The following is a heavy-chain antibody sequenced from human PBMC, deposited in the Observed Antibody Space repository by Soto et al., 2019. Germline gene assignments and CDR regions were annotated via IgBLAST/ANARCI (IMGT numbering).Heavy chain of an antibody. V-gene: IGHV4-34*01. CDR3: ARADYYDSGNTYYYYYGMDV. J-gene: IGHJ6*02. Sequence: PSETLSLTCAVYGGSFSSYYWSWIRQPPGKGLEWIGEISHSGSTNYNPSLKSRVTISVDTSKNHFSLMLRSVTAADTAVYYCARADYYDSGNTYYYYYGMDVWGQGTTVTVSS. CDR1: GGSFSSYY. CDR2: ISHSGST. D-gene: IGHD3-10*01.